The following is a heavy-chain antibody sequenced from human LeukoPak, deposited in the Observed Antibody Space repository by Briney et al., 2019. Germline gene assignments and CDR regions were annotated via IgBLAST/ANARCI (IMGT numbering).Heavy chain of an antibody. CDR3: ARDQALDTPAESIGYYYMDV. CDR2: IKQDESEK. V-gene: IGHV3-7*01. J-gene: IGHJ6*03. CDR1: GFTFSSFW. Sequence: GGSLRLSCAASGFTFSSFWMSWVRQAPGKGLEWVTNIKQDESEKHYVDSVKGRFTISRDNAKNSLYLQMNNLRADDTAVYYCARDQALDTPAESIGYYYMDVWGKGTTVTVSS. D-gene: IGHD2-2*01.